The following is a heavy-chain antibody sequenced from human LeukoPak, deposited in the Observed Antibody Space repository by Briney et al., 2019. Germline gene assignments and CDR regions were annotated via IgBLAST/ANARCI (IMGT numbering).Heavy chain of an antibody. CDR3: ATTGVI. J-gene: IGHJ3*02. Sequence: GGSLRLSCAASGFTFSSYGMHWVRQAPGKGLEWVANIKHDGSEKYYVDSVRGRFTISRDNAKNSLYLQMNSLTAEDTAVYYCATTGVIWGQGTMVTVSS. CDR2: IKHDGSEK. CDR1: GFTFSSYG. V-gene: IGHV3-7*01. D-gene: IGHD1/OR15-1a*01.